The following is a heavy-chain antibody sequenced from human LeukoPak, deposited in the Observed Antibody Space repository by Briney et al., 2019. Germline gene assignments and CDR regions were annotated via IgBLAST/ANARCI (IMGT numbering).Heavy chain of an antibody. Sequence: ASVKVSCKASGYTFTSYGISWVRQAPGQGLEWMGWISAYNGNTNYAQKLQGRVTMTTDTSTSTAYMELRSLRSDGTAVYYCARSRAVAGTFDYWGQGTLVTVSS. J-gene: IGHJ4*02. CDR1: GYTFTSYG. V-gene: IGHV1-18*01. CDR2: ISAYNGNT. D-gene: IGHD6-19*01. CDR3: ARSRAVAGTFDY.